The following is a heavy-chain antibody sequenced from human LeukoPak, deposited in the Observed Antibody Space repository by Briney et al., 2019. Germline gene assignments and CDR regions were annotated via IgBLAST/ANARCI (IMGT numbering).Heavy chain of an antibody. Sequence: GESLKISCKGSGYSFTNNWIGWVRQMPGKGLEWMGITYPGDSNTRYSPSFQGQVTISADKSISTAYLQWSSLKASDTAMYYCARSIAVAGPYYDAFDIWGQGTMVTVSS. J-gene: IGHJ3*02. CDR1: GYSFTNNW. CDR2: TYPGDSNT. V-gene: IGHV5-51*01. CDR3: ARSIAVAGPYYDAFDI. D-gene: IGHD6-19*01.